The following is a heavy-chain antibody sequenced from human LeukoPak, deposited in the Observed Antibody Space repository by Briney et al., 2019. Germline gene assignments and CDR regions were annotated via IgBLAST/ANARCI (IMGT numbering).Heavy chain of an antibody. CDR1: GFTFSSYG. J-gene: IGHJ4*02. CDR2: ISGRGGST. V-gene: IGHV3-23*01. D-gene: IGHD2-21*02. CDR3: ARDVTGLNYFDY. Sequence: GGSLRLSCAASGFTFSSYGMSWVRQAPGKGVEWVSAISGRGGSTYYADSVKGRFTISRDNSKNTLYLQMNSLRAEDPAVYYGARDVTGLNYFDYWGQGTLVTVSS.